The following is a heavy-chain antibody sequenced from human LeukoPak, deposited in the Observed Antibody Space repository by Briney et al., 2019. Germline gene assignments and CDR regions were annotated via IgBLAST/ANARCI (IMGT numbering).Heavy chain of an antibody. CDR2: IKSKTDGGTT. CDR1: GFTFSSYW. Sequence: PGGSLRLSCAASGFTFSSYWMHWVRQAPGKGLEWVGHIKSKTDGGTTDYAAPVKGRFAISRDDSQNTLYLQMNSLKTEDTAVYYCTTVLLWFGELDLADYWGQGTLVTVSS. D-gene: IGHD3-10*01. J-gene: IGHJ4*02. CDR3: TTVLLWFGELDLADY. V-gene: IGHV3-15*01.